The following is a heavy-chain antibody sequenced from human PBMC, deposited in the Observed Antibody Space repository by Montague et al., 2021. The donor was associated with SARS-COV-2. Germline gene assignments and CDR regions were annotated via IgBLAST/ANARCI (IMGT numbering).Heavy chain of an antibody. V-gene: IGHV3-23*01. CDR1: GFTFSSYA. J-gene: IGHJ6*02. Sequence: SLRLSCAVSGFTFSSYAMTWVRQAPGKGLEWVSDISGRGNTIYYADSVKGRVTISRDNSNNILYLQMNSLRAEDTAVYYCAKGKRITSYYDGFDVWGQGTTVTVSS. CDR2: ISGRGNTI. D-gene: IGHD3-22*01. CDR3: AKGKRITSYYDGFDV.